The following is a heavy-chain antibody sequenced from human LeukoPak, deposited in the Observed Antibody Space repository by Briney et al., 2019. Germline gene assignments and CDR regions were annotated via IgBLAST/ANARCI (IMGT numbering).Heavy chain of an antibody. D-gene: IGHD5-12*01. V-gene: IGHV4-34*01. J-gene: IGHJ4*02. CDR2: INHSGST. CDR3: ARRVATINAVFDY. CDR1: GGSFSGYY. Sequence: SETLSLTCAVYGGSFSGYYWSWIRQPPGKGLEWIGEINHSGSTNYNPSLKSRVTISVDTSKNQFSLKLSSVTAADTAVYYCARRVATINAVFDYWGQGTLVTVSS.